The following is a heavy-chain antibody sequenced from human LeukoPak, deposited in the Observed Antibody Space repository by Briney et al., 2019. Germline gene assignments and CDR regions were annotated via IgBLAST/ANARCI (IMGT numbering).Heavy chain of an antibody. CDR1: GGSISSYY. Sequence: SETLSLTCTVSGGSISSYYWSWIRQPPGKGLEWIGYIYYSGSTSYNPSLKSRVTISVDTSKKQFSLKLSSVTAADTAFYYCARYIVSYPHDAFNIWGQGTMVTVSS. CDR3: ARYIVSYPHDAFNI. V-gene: IGHV4-59*01. CDR2: IYYSGST. J-gene: IGHJ3*02. D-gene: IGHD1-26*01.